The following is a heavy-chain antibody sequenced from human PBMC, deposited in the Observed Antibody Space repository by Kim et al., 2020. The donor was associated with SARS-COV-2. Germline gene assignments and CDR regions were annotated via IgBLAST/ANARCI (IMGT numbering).Heavy chain of an antibody. CDR1: GFTFSNYN. D-gene: IGHD3-10*01. Sequence: GGSLRLSCVASGFTFSNYNMHWVRQAPGKGPEWVGLIWYDGSGNYYADSVKGRFTISRDNSKNTVYLQMNSLRVDDTALYYCATEESRRGVDGLDIWGQGTMVTVSS. J-gene: IGHJ3*02. V-gene: IGHV3-33*01. CDR3: ATEESRRGVDGLDI. CDR2: IWYDGSGN.